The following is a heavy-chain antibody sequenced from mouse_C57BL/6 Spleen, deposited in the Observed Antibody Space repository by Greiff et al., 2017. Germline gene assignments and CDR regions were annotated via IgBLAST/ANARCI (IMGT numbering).Heavy chain of an antibody. CDR2: IDPEDGET. D-gene: IGHD3-2*02. V-gene: IGHV14-2*01. Sequence: EVQVVESGAELVKPGASVKLSCTASGFNIKDYYMHWVKQRTEQGLEWIGRIDPEDGETKYAPKFQGKATITADTSSNTAYLQLSSLTSEDTAVYYCAPTAQATYFDVWGTGTTVTVSS. CDR1: GFNIKDYY. CDR3: APTAQATYFDV. J-gene: IGHJ1*03.